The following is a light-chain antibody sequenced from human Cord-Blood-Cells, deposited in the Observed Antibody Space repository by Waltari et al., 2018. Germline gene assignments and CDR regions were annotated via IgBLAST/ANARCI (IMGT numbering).Light chain of an antibody. Sequence: DIQMTQSPSTLSASVGDRVTITCRASQSISSWLAWYQQKPGKAPKLLIYDASSLESGVPSRFIGSGSGTEFTLTISSLQPDDFATYYCQQYNSYSTCGQGTKVEIK. CDR1: QSISSW. CDR3: QQYNSYST. CDR2: DAS. V-gene: IGKV1-5*01. J-gene: IGKJ1*01.